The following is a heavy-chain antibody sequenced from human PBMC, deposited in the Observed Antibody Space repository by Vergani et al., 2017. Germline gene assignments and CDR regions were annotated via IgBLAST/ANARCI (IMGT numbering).Heavy chain of an antibody. Sequence: QVQLVQSGAEVKKSGASVKVSCKASGYTFTDYDINWVRQATGQGLEWMGWMNPNSGNTGYAQKFQGRVTMTRNTSISTAYMELSSLTSEDAAVDCCARGGSPIAALPFDPWGQGSLVTVSS. D-gene: IGHD6-13*01. J-gene: IGHJ5*02. V-gene: IGHV1-8*01. CDR1: GYTFTDYD. CDR2: MNPNSGNT. CDR3: ARGGSPIAALPFDP.